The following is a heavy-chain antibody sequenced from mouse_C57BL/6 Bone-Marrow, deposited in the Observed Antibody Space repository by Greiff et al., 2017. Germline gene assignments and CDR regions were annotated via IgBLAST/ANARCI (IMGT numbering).Heavy chain of an antibody. V-gene: IGHV1-50*01. CDR1: GYTFTSYW. CDR2: IDPSDSYT. D-gene: IGHD2-12*01. CDR3: ARDRAIEMDD. J-gene: IGHJ2*01. Sequence: QVQLKQPGAELVKPGASVKLSCKASGYTFTSYWMQWVKQRPGQGLEWIGEIDPSDSYTNYNQKFKGKATLTVDTSSSTAYMKLSCLTSEYSAVYYSARDRAIEMDDWGQGTTLTVSS.